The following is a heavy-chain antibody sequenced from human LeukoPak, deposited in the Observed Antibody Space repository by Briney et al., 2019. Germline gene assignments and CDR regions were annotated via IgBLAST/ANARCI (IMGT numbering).Heavy chain of an antibody. CDR3: AKATPSCSYGYYDAFDI. J-gene: IGHJ3*02. D-gene: IGHD5-18*01. Sequence: GGSLRLSCAASGFTFSSYAMSWVRQAPGKGLEWVSAISGSGGSTYYADSVKGRFTISRDNSKNTLYLQMNSLRAEDTAVYYCAKATPSCSYGYYDAFDIWGQGTMVTVSS. CDR1: GFTFSSYA. CDR2: ISGSGGST. V-gene: IGHV3-23*01.